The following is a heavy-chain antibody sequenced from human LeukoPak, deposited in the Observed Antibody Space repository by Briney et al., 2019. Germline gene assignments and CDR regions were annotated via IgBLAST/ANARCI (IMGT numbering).Heavy chain of an antibody. Sequence: GGSLRLSCAGSGFTFSNYWMTWVRQAPGKGLEGVASIKQDGSEKYYVDSVKGRFTISRDNARNSLYLQMNSLRAEDTAVYYCASPEWLPDSIDIWGQGTMVTVSS. J-gene: IGHJ3*02. D-gene: IGHD3-3*01. CDR3: ASPEWLPDSIDI. CDR2: IKQDGSEK. CDR1: GFTFSNYW. V-gene: IGHV3-7*01.